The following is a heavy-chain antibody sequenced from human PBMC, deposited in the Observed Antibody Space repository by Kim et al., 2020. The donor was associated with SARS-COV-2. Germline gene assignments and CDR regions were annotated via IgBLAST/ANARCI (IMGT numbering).Heavy chain of an antibody. Sequence: ICYIDSVKGRFTISRDNAKKSLYLQMNSLRVEDTGVYYCVRSPTGLLDYWGQGTLVTVSS. D-gene: IGHD2-21*01. CDR2: I. V-gene: IGHV3-21*01. J-gene: IGHJ4*02. CDR3: VRSPTGLLDY.